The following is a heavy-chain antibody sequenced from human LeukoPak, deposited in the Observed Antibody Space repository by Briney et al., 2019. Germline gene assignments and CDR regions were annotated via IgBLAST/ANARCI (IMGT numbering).Heavy chain of an antibody. V-gene: IGHV3-7*01. J-gene: IGHJ4*02. CDR3: ARHLSGVTGYTYGRGIDY. Sequence: GGSLRLSCAASGFNFGSYWMSWVRQAPGKGLEWVANIKKDGSEKYYVDSVKGRFTISRDNAKTSLYLQMNSLRAEDTAVYYCARHLSGVTGYTYGRGIDYWGQGTLVTVSS. CDR1: GFNFGSYW. D-gene: IGHD5-18*01. CDR2: IKKDGSEK.